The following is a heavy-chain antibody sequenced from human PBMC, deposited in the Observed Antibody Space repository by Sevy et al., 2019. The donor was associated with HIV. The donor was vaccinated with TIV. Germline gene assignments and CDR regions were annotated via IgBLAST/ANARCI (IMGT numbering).Heavy chain of an antibody. D-gene: IGHD3-10*01. J-gene: IGHJ3*02. Sequence: SETLSLTCTVSGGSISSYHWSWIRQPPGKGLEWIGYIYYSGRTNYNPSLKSRVTISVDTSKNQFSLKLTSVTAADTAVYYCASATPVFFVELFFIDAFDIWGQGTMVTVSS. CDR2: IYYSGRT. CDR3: ASATPVFFVELFFIDAFDI. CDR1: GGSISSYH. V-gene: IGHV4-59*01.